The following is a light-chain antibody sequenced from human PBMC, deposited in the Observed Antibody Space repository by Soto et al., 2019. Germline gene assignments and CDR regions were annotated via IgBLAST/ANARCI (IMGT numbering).Light chain of an antibody. CDR3: LQYYSYPRT. CDR1: QGINSY. CDR2: AAS. Sequence: AIRMTQSPSSFSASTGDRVTITCRASQGINSYLAWYQQKPGKAPKLLIYAASTLQSGVPSRFSGSGSGTDFTLTICCLQTEDFATYYCLQYYSYPRTFGQGTKVEIK. V-gene: IGKV1-8*01. J-gene: IGKJ1*01.